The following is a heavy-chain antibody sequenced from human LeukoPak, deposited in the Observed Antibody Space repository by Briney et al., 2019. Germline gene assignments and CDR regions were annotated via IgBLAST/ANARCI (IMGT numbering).Heavy chain of an antibody. Sequence: ASVKVSCKASGGTFSSYAISWVRQAPGQGLEWVGVISPSGGSTIYAQKFKGRVILTRDMSTSTDYLELSSLRSEDTAVYYCARDNSVRDEAWWFNPWGQGTLVTVSS. CDR3: ARDNSVRDEAWWFNP. D-gene: IGHD5-24*01. CDR1: GGTFSSYA. J-gene: IGHJ5*02. V-gene: IGHV1-46*01. CDR2: ISPSGGST.